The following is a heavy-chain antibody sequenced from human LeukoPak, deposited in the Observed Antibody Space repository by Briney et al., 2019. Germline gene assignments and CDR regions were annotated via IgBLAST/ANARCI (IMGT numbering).Heavy chain of an antibody. CDR1: GGSISSGGYY. CDR2: IYYSGST. V-gene: IGHV4-31*03. CDR3: ARGRAYSGYDFDY. Sequence: MASETLSLTCTVSGGSISSGGYYWSWIRQHPGKGLEWIGYIYYSGSTYYNPPLKSRVTISVDTSKNQFSLKLSSVTAADTAVYYCARGRAYSGYDFDYWGQGTLVTVSS. J-gene: IGHJ4*02. D-gene: IGHD5-12*01.